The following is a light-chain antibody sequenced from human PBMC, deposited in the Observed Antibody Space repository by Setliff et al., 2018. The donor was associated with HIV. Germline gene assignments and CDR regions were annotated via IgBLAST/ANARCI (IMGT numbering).Light chain of an antibody. V-gene: IGLV2-14*01. CDR3: SSYTTTSTVV. CDR2: EVN. Sequence: QSALTQPASVSGSPGQSITTAWELDRPGKAPKLLIYEVNNRPSGVSTRFSGSKSGNTASLTISGLQAEDEADYHCSSYTTTSTVVFGGGTKVTVL. J-gene: IGLJ2*01.